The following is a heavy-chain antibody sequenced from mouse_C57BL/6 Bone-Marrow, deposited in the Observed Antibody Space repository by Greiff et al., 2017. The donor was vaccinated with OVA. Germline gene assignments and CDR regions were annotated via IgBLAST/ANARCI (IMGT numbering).Heavy chain of an antibody. CDR2: ILPGSGST. Sequence: VQLQQSGAELMKPGASVKLSCKATGYTFTGYWIEWVKQRPGHGLEWIGEILPGSGSTNYTEKFKGKATFTADTSSNTAYMQLSSLTTEDSAIYYCARSIYYDYLGAMDYWGQGTSVTVSS. D-gene: IGHD2-4*01. CDR3: ARSIYYDYLGAMDY. V-gene: IGHV1-9*01. CDR1: GYTFTGYW. J-gene: IGHJ4*01.